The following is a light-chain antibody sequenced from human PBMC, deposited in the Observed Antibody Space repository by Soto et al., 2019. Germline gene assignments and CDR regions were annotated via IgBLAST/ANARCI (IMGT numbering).Light chain of an antibody. CDR2: DAS. CDR1: QSIGRW. Sequence: IQMTQSPSTLSASVGDRVTITCRASQSIGRWLAWYQQKPGKAPKSLIYDASNLESGVPARLSGSGSGTDFILTISSLQPDDFATYYCQQYSGYLYTFGQGTKLEIK. J-gene: IGKJ2*01. V-gene: IGKV1-5*01. CDR3: QQYSGYLYT.